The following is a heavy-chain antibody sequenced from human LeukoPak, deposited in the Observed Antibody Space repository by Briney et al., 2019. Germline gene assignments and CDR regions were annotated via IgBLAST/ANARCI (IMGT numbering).Heavy chain of an antibody. CDR3: WRVVLANYDFWSGYYGVRPYFDY. V-gene: IGHV1-18*01. D-gene: IGHD3-3*01. CDR1: GYTFTSYG. CDR2: ISAYNGNT. J-gene: IGHJ4*02. Sequence: ASVKVSCKASGYTFTSYGISWVRQAPGQGLEWMGWISAYNGNTNYAKKLQGRLTMTTDTSTSTAYTLLMSSGTDATAAYYYWRVVLANYDFWSGYYGVRPYFDYWGQGTLVTVSS.